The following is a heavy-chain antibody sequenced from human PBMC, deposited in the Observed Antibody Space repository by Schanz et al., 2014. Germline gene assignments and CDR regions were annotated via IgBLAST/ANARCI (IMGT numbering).Heavy chain of an antibody. CDR3: ARGIGGYGANNYFDY. J-gene: IGHJ4*02. V-gene: IGHV1-18*01. Sequence: QVQLVQSGAEVKKPGASVRVSCKASGYIFINSGISWVRQAPGQGLEWVGWISVYTGNTKYGQNFQGRVTITRDTSASTAYMELSSLRSEDTAVYSCARGIGGYGANNYFDYWGQGTLVTVSS. CDR1: GYIFINSG. CDR2: ISVYTGNT. D-gene: IGHD5-12*01.